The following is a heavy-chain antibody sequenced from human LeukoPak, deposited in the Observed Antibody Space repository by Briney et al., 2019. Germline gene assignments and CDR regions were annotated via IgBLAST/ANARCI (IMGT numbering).Heavy chain of an antibody. D-gene: IGHD3-22*01. CDR2: IRPYNGNT. J-gene: IGHJ4*02. V-gene: IGHV1-18*01. Sequence: ASVKVSCKASGYTFTSYGISWVRPAPGQGLEWMGWIRPYNGNTNYAQKLQGRVTMTTDTSTSTAYMELRSLRSDDSAIYYCARDVEMYYDSSAFGDYWGQGTLVTVSS. CDR1: GYTFTSYG. CDR3: ARDVEMYYDSSAFGDY.